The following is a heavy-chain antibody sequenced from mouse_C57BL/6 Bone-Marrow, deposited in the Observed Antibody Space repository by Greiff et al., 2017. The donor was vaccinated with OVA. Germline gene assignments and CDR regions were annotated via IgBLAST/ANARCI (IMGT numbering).Heavy chain of an antibody. CDR2: IWSGGST. Sequence: VQLQQSGPGLVQPSQSLSITCTVSGFSLTSYGVHWVRQSPGKGLEWLGVIWSGGSTDYNAAFISRLSISKDNSKSQVFFKMNSLQADDTAIYYCARGARGLPFDDWGQGTTLTVSS. D-gene: IGHD3-3*01. J-gene: IGHJ2*01. CDR1: GFSLTSYG. V-gene: IGHV2-2*01. CDR3: ARGARGLPFDD.